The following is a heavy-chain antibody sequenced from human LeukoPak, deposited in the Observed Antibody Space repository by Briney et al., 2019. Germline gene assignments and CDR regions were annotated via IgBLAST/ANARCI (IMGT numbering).Heavy chain of an antibody. V-gene: IGHV3-23*01. D-gene: IGHD1-1*01. CDR1: GLTFSNYG. CDR2: LSGTGGST. CDR3: ARVWKGNYYDY. Sequence: GGSLRLSCAASGLTFSNYGMSWVRQAPGKGLEWISGLSGTGGSTYYADSVKGRFTISRDNSKNTLYLQMNSLRAEDTAIYYCARVWKGNYYDYWGQGTLVTVSS. J-gene: IGHJ4*02.